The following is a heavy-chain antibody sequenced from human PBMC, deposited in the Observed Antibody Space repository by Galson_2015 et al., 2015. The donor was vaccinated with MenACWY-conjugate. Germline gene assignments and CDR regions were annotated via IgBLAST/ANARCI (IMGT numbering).Heavy chain of an antibody. J-gene: IGHJ4*02. D-gene: IGHD3-3*01. CDR1: GSIFSSHP. CDR2: ISISSSYI. V-gene: IGHV3-21*01. CDR3: ARDYARLEWLSAYYFDY. Sequence: SLRLSCAASGSIFSSHPMNWVRQAPGKGLEWVSSISISSSYIYYADSVKGRFTISRDNAKNSLYLQMNSLTAEDTAVYYCARDYARLEWLSAYYFDYWGQGTPVTVSS.